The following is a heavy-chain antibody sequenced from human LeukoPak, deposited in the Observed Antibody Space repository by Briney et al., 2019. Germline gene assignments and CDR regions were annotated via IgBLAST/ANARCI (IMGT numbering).Heavy chain of an antibody. J-gene: IGHJ5*02. Sequence: SETLSLTCTVSGGSISSYYWSWIRQPAGKGLEWIGHIYTSGTTTYNPSLQSRVTMSVDTSKNQISLKLTSVTAADTAVYYCAREYDYVWGTSAWFDPWGQRTLVTVS. CDR1: GGSISSYY. D-gene: IGHD3-16*01. CDR3: AREYDYVWGTSAWFDP. V-gene: IGHV4-4*07. CDR2: IYTSGTT.